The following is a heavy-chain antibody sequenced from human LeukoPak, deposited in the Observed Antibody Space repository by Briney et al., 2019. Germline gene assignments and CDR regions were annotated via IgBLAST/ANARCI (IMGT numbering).Heavy chain of an antibody. D-gene: IGHD1-14*01. CDR2: VHHSGRT. Sequence: SETLSLTCTVSGDSISSSSYYWGWIRQPPGKGLEWIGSVHHSGRTNYNPSLKSRVTGFVNTSKNQVSLRLSSVTAADTAVYYCARHGTISSESYFDYWGQGALVTVSS. V-gene: IGHV4-39*01. CDR3: ARHGTISSESYFDY. CDR1: GDSISSSSYY. J-gene: IGHJ4*02.